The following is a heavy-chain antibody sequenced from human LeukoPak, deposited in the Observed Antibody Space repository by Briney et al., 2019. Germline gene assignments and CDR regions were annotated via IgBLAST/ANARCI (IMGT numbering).Heavy chain of an antibody. CDR1: GGSIINSNW. D-gene: IGHD5-24*01. Sequence: SETLSLTCAVSGGSIINSNWWSWVRQPPGKGLEWIGEIDHSGSTSYNPSLKSRVTISVDKSNNHFSLKLTSVTAADTAMYYCARGDNYVFDVWGRGTLVSVSS. V-gene: IGHV4-4*02. CDR3: ARGDNYVFDV. CDR2: IDHSGST. J-gene: IGHJ2*01.